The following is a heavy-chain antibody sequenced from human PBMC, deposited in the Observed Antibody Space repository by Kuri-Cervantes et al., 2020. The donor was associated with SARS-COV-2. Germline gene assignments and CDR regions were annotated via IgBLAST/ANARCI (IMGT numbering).Heavy chain of an antibody. CDR2: VNHRGST. D-gene: IGHD3-22*01. V-gene: IGHV4-34*01. J-gene: IGHJ5*02. CDR1: GESFSGYY. CDR3: ASFGGSGYYWENWFDP. Sequence: SETLSLTCAFYGESFSGYYWNWIRQSPGKGLEWIGEVNHRGSTNYNPSLKSRVTISVDTSKNQFSLKLRSVTAADTAVYYCASFGGSGYYWENWFDPWGQGTLVTVSS.